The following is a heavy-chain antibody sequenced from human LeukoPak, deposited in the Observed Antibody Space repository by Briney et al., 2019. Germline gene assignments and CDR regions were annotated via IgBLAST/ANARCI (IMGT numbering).Heavy chain of an antibody. D-gene: IGHD3-22*01. CDR2: INPSGGST. CDR3: ARAYYDSSGYPDAFDI. J-gene: IGHJ3*02. V-gene: IGHV1-46*01. CDR1: GYTFTSYY. Sequence: GASVKVSCKASGYTFTSYYMHWVRQAPGQGLEWMGIINPSGGSTSYAQKFQGRVTMTRDMSTSTVYMELSSLRSEDTAVYYCARAYYDSSGYPDAFDIWGQGTMVTVSS.